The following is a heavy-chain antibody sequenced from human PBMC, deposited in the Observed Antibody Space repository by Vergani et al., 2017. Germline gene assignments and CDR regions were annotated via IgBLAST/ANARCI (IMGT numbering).Heavy chain of an antibody. CDR1: GGSMSGYY. D-gene: IGHD3-22*01. V-gene: IGHV4-4*07. CDR2: IYTSGST. Sequence: QVRLQESGPGLVKPSETLSLTCSVSGGSMSGYYWSWIRQPAGKGLEWIGRIYTSGSTNYNPSLKSRVTISVDTSKNQFSLKLSSVTAADTAVYYCARDALPYYDSSGYYYYYYGMDVWGQGTTVTVSS. J-gene: IGHJ6*02. CDR3: ARDALPYYDSSGYYYYYYGMDV.